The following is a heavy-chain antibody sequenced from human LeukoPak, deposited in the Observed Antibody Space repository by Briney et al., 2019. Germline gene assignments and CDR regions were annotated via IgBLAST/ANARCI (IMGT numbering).Heavy chain of an antibody. CDR3: VTLRKRGGAFDN. CDR2: IFYSGST. J-gene: IGHJ3*02. Sequence: SETLSLTCTVSGGSINNYYWSWIRQPPGKGLEWIGFIFYSGSTNYNPSLKSRVTILVDTSKNQFSLKLRSVTAADTAVYYCVTLRKRGGAFDNWGQGTMVTVSS. CDR1: GGSINNYY. V-gene: IGHV4-59*12.